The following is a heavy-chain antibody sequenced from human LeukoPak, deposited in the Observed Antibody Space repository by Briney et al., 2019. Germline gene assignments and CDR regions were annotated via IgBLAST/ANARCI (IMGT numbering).Heavy chain of an antibody. D-gene: IGHD3-16*02. Sequence: GGSLRLSCAASGFTFSKNAMSWVRQAPGKGLEWVSSITSSGSATCYADSVKGRFAISRDNSKNTLYLQMNGLRAEDTAVYYCARGVDVWGNYRQYYFDYWGQETLVTVSS. CDR1: GFTFSKNA. CDR2: ITSSGSAT. V-gene: IGHV3-23*01. J-gene: IGHJ4*02. CDR3: ARGVDVWGNYRQYYFDY.